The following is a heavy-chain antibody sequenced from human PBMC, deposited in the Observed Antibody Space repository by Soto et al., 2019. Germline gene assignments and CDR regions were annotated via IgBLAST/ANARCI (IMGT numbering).Heavy chain of an antibody. Sequence: QVQLQESGPGLVKPSQTLSLTCTVSGDSISSGGYYWSWIRQHPGKGLEWIGYIYYSGSTYYNPSLKSRVTISVDTSKNQFSLKLSSVTAADTAVYYCARRMTTVTPGAFDIWGQGTMVTVSS. D-gene: IGHD4-17*01. CDR1: GDSISSGGYY. J-gene: IGHJ3*02. CDR3: ARRMTTVTPGAFDI. V-gene: IGHV4-31*03. CDR2: IYYSGST.